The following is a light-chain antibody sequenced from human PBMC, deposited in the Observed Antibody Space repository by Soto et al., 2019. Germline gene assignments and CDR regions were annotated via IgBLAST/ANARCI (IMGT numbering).Light chain of an antibody. CDR3: QQYDTRPVT. CDR2: AAS. J-gene: IGKJ3*01. CDR1: QDISTY. V-gene: IGKV1-33*01. Sequence: DIQMTQSPSSLSAFVGDRVTITCQASQDISTYVNWYQQKPGKTPNLLIYAASNLETGVPSRFSGSGSGTKLTLTISRLQSEDIGTYYCQQYDTRPVTFGPGTKV.